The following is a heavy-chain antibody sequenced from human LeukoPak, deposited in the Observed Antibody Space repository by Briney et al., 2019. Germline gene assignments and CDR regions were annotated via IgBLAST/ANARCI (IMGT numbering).Heavy chain of an antibody. CDR3: ARRAGAYSHPYDY. J-gene: IGHJ4*02. CDR2: ISGSGDNT. CDR1: GFTFSSYA. Sequence: GGSLGLSCVASGFTFSSYAINWVRQAPGRGLEWVSIISGSGDNTNYADSVKGRFTISRDNSKNTLYLQMNSLRAEDTAVYYCARRAGAYSHPYDYWGQGTLVTVSS. D-gene: IGHD4/OR15-4a*01. V-gene: IGHV3-23*01.